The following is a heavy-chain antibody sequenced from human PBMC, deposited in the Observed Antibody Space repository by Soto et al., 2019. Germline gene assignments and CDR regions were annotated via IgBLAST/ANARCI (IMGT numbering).Heavy chain of an antibody. CDR3: ARVKRPRSYYDILTGYAFDI. CDR2: MNPNSGNT. Sequence: ASVKVSCKASGYTFTSYDINWVRQATGQGLEWMGWMNPNSGNTGYAQKFQGRVTMTRNTSISTAYMELSSLRSEDTAVYYCARVKRPRSYYDILTGYAFDIWGQGTMVTVSS. J-gene: IGHJ3*02. CDR1: GYTFTSYD. D-gene: IGHD3-9*01. V-gene: IGHV1-8*01.